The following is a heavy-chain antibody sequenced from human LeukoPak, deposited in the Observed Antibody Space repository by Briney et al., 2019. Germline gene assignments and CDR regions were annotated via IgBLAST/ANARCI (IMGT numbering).Heavy chain of an antibody. J-gene: IGHJ3*02. CDR2: IYYSGST. V-gene: IGHV4-39*07. CDR1: GGSISSSSYY. CDR3: ARSPRAAFDI. Sequence: SETLSLTCTVSGGSISSSSYYWGWIRQPPGTGLEWIGSIYYSGSTYYNPSLKSRVTISVDTSRNQFSLKLSSVTAADTAVYYCARSPRAAFDIWGQGTMVTVSS.